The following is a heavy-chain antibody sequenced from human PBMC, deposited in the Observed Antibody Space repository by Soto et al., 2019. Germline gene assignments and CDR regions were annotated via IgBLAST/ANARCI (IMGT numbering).Heavy chain of an antibody. V-gene: IGHV4-59*08. CDR1: GGSISSYY. D-gene: IGHD7-27*01. CDR2: LYYSGST. CDR3: ARRWGSYFDY. J-gene: IGHJ4*02. Sequence: QVQLQESGPGLVKPSETLSLTCTVSGGSISSYYCSWIRQPPGKGLEWIGYLYYSGSTNYNPSLKSRVTISVDTSKNQFSLKLSSVTAADTSVYYCARRWGSYFDYWGQGTLVTVSS.